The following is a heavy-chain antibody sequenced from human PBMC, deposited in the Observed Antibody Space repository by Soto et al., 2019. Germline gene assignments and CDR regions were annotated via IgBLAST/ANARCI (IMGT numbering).Heavy chain of an antibody. Sequence: GGSLRLSCAASGFTFSSYWMSWVRQAPGKGLERVANIKQDGSEKYYVDSVKGRFTISRDNAKNSLYLQMNSLRAEDTAVYYCARHYYGSGSYYDYWGQGTLVTVSS. CDR2: IKQDGSEK. J-gene: IGHJ4*02. V-gene: IGHV3-7*01. D-gene: IGHD3-10*01. CDR1: GFTFSSYW. CDR3: ARHYYGSGSYYDY.